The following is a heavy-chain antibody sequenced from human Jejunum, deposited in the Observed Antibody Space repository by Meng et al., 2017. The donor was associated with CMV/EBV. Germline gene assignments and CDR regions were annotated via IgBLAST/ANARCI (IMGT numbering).Heavy chain of an antibody. V-gene: IGHV3-7*01. CDR1: GFTLRSYW. J-gene: IGHJ3*02. CDR3: ATVNGHAFDI. CDR2: IKEDGSER. D-gene: IGHD2-8*01. Sequence: CAASGFTLRSYWMTWVRQAPGKGLEWVANIKEDGSERSYVDSVKRRFTISRDNAKNSLYLQMNSLRAEDTAVYYCATVNGHAFDIWGQGTRVTVSS.